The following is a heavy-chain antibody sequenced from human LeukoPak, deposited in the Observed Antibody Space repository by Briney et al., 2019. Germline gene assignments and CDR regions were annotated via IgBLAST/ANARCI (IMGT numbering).Heavy chain of an antibody. D-gene: IGHD3-22*01. J-gene: IGHJ3*02. Sequence: SETLSLTCTVSGGSISSYYWSWIRQPPGKGLEWIGYIYYSGSTYYNPSLKSRVTISVDTSKNQFSLKLSSVTAADTAVYYCARSQYYYDSSGYHAFDIWGQGTMVTVSS. CDR2: IYYSGST. V-gene: IGHV4-59*08. CDR1: GGSISSYY. CDR3: ARSQYYYDSSGYHAFDI.